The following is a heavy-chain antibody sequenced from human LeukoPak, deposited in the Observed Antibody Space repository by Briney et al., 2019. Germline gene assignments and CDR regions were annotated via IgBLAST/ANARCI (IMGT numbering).Heavy chain of an antibody. D-gene: IGHD6-13*01. Sequence: SETLSLTCTVSGGSISSSSYYWGWIRQPPGKGLEWIGSIYYSGSTYYNPSLKSRVTISVDTSKNQFSLKLSSVTAADTAVYYCAREEQLVQNVDYYYYMDVWGKGTTVTISS. J-gene: IGHJ6*03. CDR3: AREEQLVQNVDYYYYMDV. CDR1: GGSISSSSYY. V-gene: IGHV4-39*07. CDR2: IYYSGST.